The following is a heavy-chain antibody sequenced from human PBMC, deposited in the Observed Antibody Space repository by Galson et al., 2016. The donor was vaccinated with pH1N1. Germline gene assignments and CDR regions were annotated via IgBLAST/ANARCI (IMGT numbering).Heavy chain of an antibody. V-gene: IGHV3-33*01. CDR3: VRESWRFGGDFDY. CDR1: GFTLSNHA. D-gene: IGHD2-15*01. J-gene: IGHJ4*02. CDR2: IWYDGSNQ. Sequence: SLRLSCAASGFTLSNHAMHWVRHVPGKGLDWVALIWYDGSNQYYTDSVKGRFTISRDNSNNTLYLQMKSLRVEDTAVYYCVRESWRFGGDFDYWGQGTLGAVSS.